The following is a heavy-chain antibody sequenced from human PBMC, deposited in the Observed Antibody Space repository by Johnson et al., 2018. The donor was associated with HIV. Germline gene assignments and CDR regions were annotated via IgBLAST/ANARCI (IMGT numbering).Heavy chain of an antibody. CDR2: ITRNGDNT. CDR3: ARVGGGDGYNFDI. D-gene: IGHD1-14*01. CDR1: GFTFSTYA. Sequence: VQLVESGGGLVQPGGSLRLSCAASGFTFSTYAMHWVRQAPGKGLEYVSAITRNGDNTYYADSVKGRFTISRDNSKNTLFLQMGSLRAEDMAVYYCARVGGGDGYNFDIWGQGTMVTVSS. V-gene: IGHV3-64*07. J-gene: IGHJ3*02.